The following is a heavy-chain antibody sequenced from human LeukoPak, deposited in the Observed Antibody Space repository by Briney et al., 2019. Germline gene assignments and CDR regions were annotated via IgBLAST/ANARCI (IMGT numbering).Heavy chain of an antibody. V-gene: IGHV3-23*01. CDR3: AKDRLRYFDWSPDY. Sequence: GGSLRLSCAASGFTFSSYAMSWVRQAPGKGLELVSAISGSGGSTYYADSVKGRFTISRDNSKNTLYLQMNSLRAEDTAVYYCAKDRLRYFDWSPDYWGQGTLVTVSS. J-gene: IGHJ4*02. CDR2: ISGSGGST. CDR1: GFTFSSYA. D-gene: IGHD3-9*01.